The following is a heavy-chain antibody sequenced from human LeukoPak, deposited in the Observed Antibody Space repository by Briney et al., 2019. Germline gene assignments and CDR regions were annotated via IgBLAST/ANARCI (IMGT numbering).Heavy chain of an antibody. Sequence: NPSETLSLTCTVSGASISRGTYYWGWIRQSPEKGLEWIGSIDSSGTTHYNSSLKSRIIMSVDTSKNQVSLNLTSVTFADTAVYYCARHGYIQFWLYWGQGTQVIVPS. CDR3: ARHGYIQFWLY. CDR1: GASISRGTYY. V-gene: IGHV4-39*01. D-gene: IGHD5-18*01. J-gene: IGHJ4*02. CDR2: IDSSGTT.